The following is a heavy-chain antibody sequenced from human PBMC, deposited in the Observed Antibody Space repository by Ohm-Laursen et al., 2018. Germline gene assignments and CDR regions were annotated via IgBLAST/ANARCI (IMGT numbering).Heavy chain of an antibody. D-gene: IGHD2-15*01. CDR3: AKVYYCSGGSCYSWELTNGFDI. Sequence: SLRLSCAASGFTFSDYYMSWIRQAPGKGLEWVSYISSSGSTIYYADSVKGRFTISRDNSKNTVHLQMNSLRAEDTAVYYCAKVYYCSGGSCYSWELTNGFDIWGQGTMVTVSS. V-gene: IGHV3-11*01. CDR2: ISSSGSTI. CDR1: GFTFSDYY. J-gene: IGHJ3*02.